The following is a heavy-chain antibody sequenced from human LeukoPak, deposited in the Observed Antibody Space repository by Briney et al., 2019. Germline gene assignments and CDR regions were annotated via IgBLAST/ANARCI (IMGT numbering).Heavy chain of an antibody. D-gene: IGHD7-27*01. CDR3: ASATGDNDAFDI. J-gene: IGHJ3*02. V-gene: IGHV3-33*01. CDR1: GFTFSSYV. Sequence: GRSLRLSCAASGFTFSSYVMHWVRQAPGKGLEWVAVIWNDGSNKYFADSVKGRFTISRDSSKNTLYLQMNSLRAEDTAVCYCASATGDNDAFDIWGQGTMVTVSS. CDR2: IWNDGSNK.